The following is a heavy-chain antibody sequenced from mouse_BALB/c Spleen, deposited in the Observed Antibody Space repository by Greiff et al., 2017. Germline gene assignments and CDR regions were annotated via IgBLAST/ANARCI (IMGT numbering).Heavy chain of an antibody. CDR2: ISSGGGST. J-gene: IGHJ4*01. CDR1: GFAFSSYD. D-gene: IGHD2-1*01. CDR3: ARIYYGNYAMDY. V-gene: IGHV5-12-1*01. Sequence: EVQLVESGGGLVKPGGSLKLSCAASGFAFSSYDMSWVRQTPEKRLAWVAYISSGGGSTYYPDTVKGRFTISRDNAKNTLYLQMSSLKSEDTAMYYCARIYYGNYAMDYWGQGTSVTVSS.